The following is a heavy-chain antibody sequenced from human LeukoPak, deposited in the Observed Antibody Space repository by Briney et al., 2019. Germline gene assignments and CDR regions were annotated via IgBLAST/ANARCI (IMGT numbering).Heavy chain of an antibody. CDR1: GGSISSFY. V-gene: IGHV4-4*07. J-gene: IGHJ4*02. Sequence: SETLSLTCTVSGGSISSFYWSWIRQPAGKGPEWIGRIYTSGSTNYNPSLKSRVTMSVDTSKNQFSLKLSSVTAADTAVYYCAREVVVAATYDYWGQGTLVTVSS. CDR2: IYTSGST. CDR3: AREVVVAATYDY. D-gene: IGHD2-15*01.